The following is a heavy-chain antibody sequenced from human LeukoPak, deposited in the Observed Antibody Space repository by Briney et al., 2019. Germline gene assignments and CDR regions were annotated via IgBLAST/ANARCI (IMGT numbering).Heavy chain of an antibody. V-gene: IGHV4-38-2*02. CDR3: ARGAPVWSRTHFDY. CDR1: GYSISSGYY. Sequence: SETLSLTCTVSGYSISSGYYWGWIRQPPGKGLEWIGSIYHSESTYYNPSLKSRVTISVDTSKNQFSLKLTSVTAADTAVYYCARGAPVWSRTHFDYWGQGNMVTVSS. CDR2: IYHSEST. D-gene: IGHD3-3*01. J-gene: IGHJ4*02.